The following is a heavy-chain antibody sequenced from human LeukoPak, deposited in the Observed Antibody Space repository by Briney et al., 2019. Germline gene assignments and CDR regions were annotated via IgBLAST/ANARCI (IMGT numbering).Heavy chain of an antibody. CDR1: GYTFTSYY. V-gene: IGHV1-46*01. D-gene: IGHD2-8*01. CDR3: ARDRVVCTNGVCYTDAFDI. Sequence: EASVKVSCKASGYTFTSYYMHWVRQAPGQGLEWMGIINPSGGSTSYAQKFQGRVTMTRDMSTSTVYMELSSLRSEDTAVYYCARDRVVCTNGVCYTDAFDIWGQGTMVTVSS. CDR2: INPSGGST. J-gene: IGHJ3*02.